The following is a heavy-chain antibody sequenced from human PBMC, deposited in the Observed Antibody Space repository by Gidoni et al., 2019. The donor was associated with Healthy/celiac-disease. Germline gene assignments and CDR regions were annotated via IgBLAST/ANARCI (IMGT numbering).Heavy chain of an antibody. Sequence: QVQLVESGGGLVKPGGSLRLSCAASGFTFSYYYMSWIRQAPGKGLEWVSYISSSSSYTNYADSVKGRFTISRDNAKNSLYLQMNSLRAEDTAVYYCARALSSIVGATTADYWGQGTLVTVSS. CDR1: GFTFSYYY. V-gene: IGHV3-11*06. D-gene: IGHD1-26*01. CDR2: ISSSSSYT. CDR3: ARALSSIVGATTADY. J-gene: IGHJ4*02.